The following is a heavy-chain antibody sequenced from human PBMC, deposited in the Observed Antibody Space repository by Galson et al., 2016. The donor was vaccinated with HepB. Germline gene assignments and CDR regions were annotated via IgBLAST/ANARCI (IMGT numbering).Heavy chain of an antibody. J-gene: IGHJ5*02. CDR2: IYYSGST. Sequence: SETLSLTCSVSGGSISGSIYYWGWIRQPPGKGLEWIGSIYYSGSTYYSPSLKSRVTISVDTSKNQFSLKVSSVTAADAAVYYCARHERFLEESEPGFDPWGRGTLVTVSS. D-gene: IGHD3-3*01. V-gene: IGHV4-39*01. CDR3: ARHERFLEESEPGFDP. CDR1: GGSISGSIYY.